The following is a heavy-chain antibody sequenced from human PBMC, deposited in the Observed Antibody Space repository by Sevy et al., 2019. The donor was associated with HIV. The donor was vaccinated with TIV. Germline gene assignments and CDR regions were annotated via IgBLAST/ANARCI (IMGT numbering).Heavy chain of an antibody. D-gene: IGHD3-16*02. CDR2: VSSDESNK. CDR1: GFTFINYG. J-gene: IGHJ6*02. CDR3: ARDAQRLPLGELSRIPSARGGMDV. Sequence: GGSLRLSCAASGFTFINYGMYWVRQAPGKGLEWVAFVSSDESNKYYVESVKGRFTISRDNSKNTLYLQMNSLRPEDWAVYYCARDAQRLPLGELSRIPSARGGMDVWGQGTAVTVSS. V-gene: IGHV3-33*07.